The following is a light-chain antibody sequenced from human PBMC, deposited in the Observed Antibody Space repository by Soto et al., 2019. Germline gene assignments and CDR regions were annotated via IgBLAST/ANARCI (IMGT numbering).Light chain of an antibody. Sequence: EIVLTQSPATLSLSPGERATLSCRASQSVSDYLAWYQQKPGQAPRLLIYDASNRVTGIPARFSGRGSGTDFTLTISSLEPEDFAVYYCQQRSNWPLLTFGGGTKVEIK. V-gene: IGKV3-11*01. CDR2: DAS. CDR1: QSVSDY. J-gene: IGKJ4*01. CDR3: QQRSNWPLLT.